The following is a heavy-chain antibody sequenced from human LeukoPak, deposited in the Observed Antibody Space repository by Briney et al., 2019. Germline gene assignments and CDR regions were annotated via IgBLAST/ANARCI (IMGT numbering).Heavy chain of an antibody. D-gene: IGHD3/OR15-3a*01. CDR3: ARQTGSGLFILP. Sequence: SETLSLTCTFSGVSISSSNSYWGWIRQPPGKGLEWIGSIYYSGNTYYNASLKSQVSISIDTSKNQFSLKLTSVTAADTAVYYCARQTGSGLFILPGGQGTLVTVSS. V-gene: IGHV4-39*01. CDR2: IYYSGNT. CDR1: GVSISSSNSY. J-gene: IGHJ4*02.